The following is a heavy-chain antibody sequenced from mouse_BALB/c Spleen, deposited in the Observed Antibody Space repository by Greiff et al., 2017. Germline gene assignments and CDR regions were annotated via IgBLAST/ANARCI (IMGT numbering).Heavy chain of an antibody. Sequence: QVQLQQSGAELAKPGASVKMSCKASGYTFTSYWMHWVKQRPGQGLEWIGYINPSTGYTEYNQKFKDKATLTADKSSSTAYMQLSSLTSEDSAVYYCARIFYRYDEVDYWGQGTSVTVSS. D-gene: IGHD2-14*01. J-gene: IGHJ4*01. CDR2: INPSTGYT. CDR1: GYTFTSYW. CDR3: ARIFYRYDEVDY. V-gene: IGHV1-7*01.